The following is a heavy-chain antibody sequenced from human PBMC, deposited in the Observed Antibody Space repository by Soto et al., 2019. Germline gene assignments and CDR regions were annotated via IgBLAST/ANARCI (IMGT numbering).Heavy chain of an antibody. Sequence: GGSLRLSCAASGFTFSSYAMSWVRQAPGKGLEWVSAISGSGGSTYYADSVKGRFTISRDNSKNTLYLQMNSLRAEDTAVYYCAKRGASSSWYSPFDYWGQGTLVTVSS. CDR3: AKRGASSSWYSPFDY. J-gene: IGHJ4*02. V-gene: IGHV3-23*01. CDR2: ISGSGGST. D-gene: IGHD6-13*01. CDR1: GFTFSSYA.